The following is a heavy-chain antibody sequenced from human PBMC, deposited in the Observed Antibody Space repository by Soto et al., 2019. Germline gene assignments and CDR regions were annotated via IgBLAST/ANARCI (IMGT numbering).Heavy chain of an antibody. J-gene: IGHJ4*02. CDR3: ARENWGWSR. D-gene: IGHD7-27*01. Sequence: QVQLVQSGAEVKKPGASVKVSCKASGYTLADYDMHWVRQAPGQGLEWMGWIKPKSGDRIYAQKFQGRVTMTRDTSMATGYMRLIRLTSADAAVYYCARENWGWSRWGQGTLVTVSS. V-gene: IGHV1-2*02. CDR2: IKPKSGDR. CDR1: GYTLADYD.